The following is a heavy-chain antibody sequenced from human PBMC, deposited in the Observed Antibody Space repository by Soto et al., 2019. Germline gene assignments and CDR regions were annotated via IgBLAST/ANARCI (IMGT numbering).Heavy chain of an antibody. CDR2: INPDTGTT. D-gene: IGHD2-21*01. CDR1: GFTFTHYY. CDR3: ANCPIYGGDSYFAY. J-gene: IGHJ4*02. V-gene: IGHV1-46*01. Sequence: QVQLVQSGAEVRKPGASVELSCQASGFTFTHYYIHWVRQAPGQGLEWLGIINPDTGTTSYAQTFQGRVTLTTDTSASTVYLELSGLAAEETAVYYCANCPIYGGDSYFAYWGQGTLVTVSS.